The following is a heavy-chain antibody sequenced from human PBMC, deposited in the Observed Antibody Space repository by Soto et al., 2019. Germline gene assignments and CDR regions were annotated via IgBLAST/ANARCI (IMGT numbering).Heavy chain of an antibody. CDR3: VKGDLDTAVVNSPDAFDF. V-gene: IGHV3-30*18. J-gene: IGHJ3*01. D-gene: IGHD5-18*01. CDR2: ISFDGNNK. Sequence: PWGSLRLSCEASGFIFNDYGMHWVRQAPGKGLDWVAVISFDGNNKYYAQSVKGRFTISRDNSKNTLFLHMDSLRREDTAVYHCVKGDLDTAVVNSPDAFDFWGQGTMVTVSS. CDR1: GFIFNDYG.